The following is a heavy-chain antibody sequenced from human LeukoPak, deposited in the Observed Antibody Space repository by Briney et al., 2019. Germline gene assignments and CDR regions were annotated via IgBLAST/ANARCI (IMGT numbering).Heavy chain of an antibody. CDR2: ISDSGGRT. V-gene: IGHV3-23*01. CDR1: GITLSNYG. CDR3: ARDLDDSSAIYYYYGMDV. D-gene: IGHD3-22*01. Sequence: GGSLRLSCAVSGITLSNYGMSWVRQGPGKGLKWVAGISDSGGRTNYADSVKGRFTISRDNPKNSLYLQMNSLRAEDTAVYYCARDLDDSSAIYYYYGMDVWGQGTTVTVSS. J-gene: IGHJ6*02.